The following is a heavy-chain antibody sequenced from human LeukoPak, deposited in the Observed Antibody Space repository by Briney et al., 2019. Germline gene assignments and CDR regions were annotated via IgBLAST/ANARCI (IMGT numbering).Heavy chain of an antibody. CDR3: AKDLDSSSWYSPYYYYYYMDV. CDR1: GFTFSSYG. CDR2: ISGSGGST. D-gene: IGHD6-13*01. Sequence: GGSLRLSCAASGFTFSSYGMSWVRQAPGKGLEWVSAISGSGGSTYYADSVKGRFTISRDNSKNTLYLQMNSLRAEDTAVYYCAKDLDSSSWYSPYYYYYYMDVWGKGTTVTISS. J-gene: IGHJ6*03. V-gene: IGHV3-23*01.